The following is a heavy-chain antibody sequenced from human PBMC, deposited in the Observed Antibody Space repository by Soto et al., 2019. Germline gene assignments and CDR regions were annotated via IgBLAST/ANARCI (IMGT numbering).Heavy chain of an antibody. D-gene: IGHD5-18*01. CDR1: GGSISSGGYY. CDR2: IYYSGST. J-gene: IGHJ6*02. CDR3: ARSGYGYFYYYGMDV. Sequence: KSSETLSLTCTVSGGSISSGGYYWSWIRQHPGKGLEWIGYIYYSGSTYYNPSLKSRVTISVDTSKNQFSLKLSSVTAADTAVYYCARSGYGYFYYYGMDVWGQGTTVTVSS. V-gene: IGHV4-31*03.